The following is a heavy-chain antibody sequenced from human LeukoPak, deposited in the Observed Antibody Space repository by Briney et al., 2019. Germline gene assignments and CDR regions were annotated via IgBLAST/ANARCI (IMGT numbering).Heavy chain of an antibody. J-gene: IGHJ4*02. D-gene: IGHD6-19*01. CDR2: ISHSGST. Sequence: SETLSLTCGGYGGSFTAYYWTWIRQSPGKGLEWIGEISHSGSTDYNPSLGSRVAISQDTSRNQVSLVVTTVTAAATALCFCVRGGTVAGYRSPLRSHFDSWGQGTLVTVSP. V-gene: IGHV4-34*01. CDR1: GGSFTAYY. CDR3: VRGGTVAGYRSPLRSHFDS.